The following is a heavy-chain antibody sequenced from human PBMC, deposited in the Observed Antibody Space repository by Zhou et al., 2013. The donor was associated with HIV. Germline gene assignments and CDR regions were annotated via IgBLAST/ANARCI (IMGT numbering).Heavy chain of an antibody. CDR1: GGTFSSYA. V-gene: IGHV1-69*04. CDR3: AREGKGYSSSWSVDY. J-gene: IGHJ4*02. Sequence: QVQLVQSGAEVKKPGSSVKVSCKASGGTFSSYAISWVRQAPGQGLEWMGRIIPILDITNYAQKFQGRVTIIADKSTSTAYMELSSLRSEDTAVYYCAREGKGYSSSWSVDYWGQGTLVTVSP. D-gene: IGHD6-13*01. CDR2: IIPILDIT.